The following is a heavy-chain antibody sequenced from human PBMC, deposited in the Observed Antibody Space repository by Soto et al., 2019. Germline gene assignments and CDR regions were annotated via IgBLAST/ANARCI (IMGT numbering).Heavy chain of an antibody. V-gene: IGHV4-59*08. CDR2: IYYGGST. CDR3: AKNWNWGSLVH. Sequence: SETLSLTCTVSGDSISTDYWSWIRQSPGKGLEWIGFIYYGGSTNYNPSLKSRVTISVDTPKNQFSLKLSSVTAADTAVYYCAKNWNWGSLVHWGQGTLVTVSP. J-gene: IGHJ4*02. CDR1: GDSISTDY. D-gene: IGHD7-27*01.